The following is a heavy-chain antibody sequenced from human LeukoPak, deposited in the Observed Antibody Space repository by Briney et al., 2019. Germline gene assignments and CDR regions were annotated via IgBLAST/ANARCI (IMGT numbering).Heavy chain of an antibody. Sequence: PSETLSLTCAVYGGSFSGYYWSWIRQPPGKGLEWIGEINHSGSTNYNPSLKSRVTISVDTSKNQFSLKLSSVTAADTAVYYCARGIRGDTAVDYWGQGTLVTVSP. CDR1: GGSFSGYY. V-gene: IGHV4-34*01. J-gene: IGHJ4*02. D-gene: IGHD5-18*01. CDR3: ARGIRGDTAVDY. CDR2: INHSGST.